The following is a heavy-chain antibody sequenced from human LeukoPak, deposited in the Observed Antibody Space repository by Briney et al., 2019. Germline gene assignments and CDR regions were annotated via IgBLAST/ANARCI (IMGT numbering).Heavy chain of an antibody. J-gene: IGHJ4*02. CDR2: IIPIFGTA. Sequence: ASVKVSCKASGGTFSSYAISWVRQAPGQGLEWMGGIIPIFGTANYARKFQGRVTITADKSTSTAYMELSSLRSEDTAVYYCAREEDYYDSSGYPDYWGQGTLVTVSS. D-gene: IGHD3-22*01. CDR3: AREEDYYDSSGYPDY. V-gene: IGHV1-69*06. CDR1: GGTFSSYA.